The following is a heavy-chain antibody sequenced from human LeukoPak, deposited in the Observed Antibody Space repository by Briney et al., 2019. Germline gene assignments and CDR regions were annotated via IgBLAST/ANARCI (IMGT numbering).Heavy chain of an antibody. D-gene: IGHD1-26*01. CDR3: ARDIRKWELLKPAYYFDY. CDR1: GGSISSYY. V-gene: IGHV4-4*07. Sequence: SETLSLTCTGSGGSISSYYWSWIRQPAGKGLEWIGRIYTSGSTNYNPSLKSRVTMSVDTSKNQFSLKLSPVTAADTAVYYCARDIRKWELLKPAYYFDYWGQGTLVTVSS. J-gene: IGHJ4*02. CDR2: IYTSGST.